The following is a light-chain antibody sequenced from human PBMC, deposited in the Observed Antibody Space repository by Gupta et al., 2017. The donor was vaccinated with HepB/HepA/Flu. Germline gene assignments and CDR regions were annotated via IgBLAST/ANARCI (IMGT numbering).Light chain of an antibody. CDR2: GAS. CDR3: QQYNNWPPIT. J-gene: IGKJ5*01. Sequence: EIVMTQSXATLSVSXXERATLSCRASQSVSSNLAWYQQKPGQAPRLLIYGASTRATGIPARFSGSGSGTEFTLTISSLQSEDFAVYYCQQYNNWPPITFGQGTRLEIK. V-gene: IGKV3-15*01. CDR1: QSVSSN.